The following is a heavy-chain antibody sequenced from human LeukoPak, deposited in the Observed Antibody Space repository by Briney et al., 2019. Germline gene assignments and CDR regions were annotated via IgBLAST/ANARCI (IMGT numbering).Heavy chain of an antibody. CDR1: GYSISSGYY. Sequence: SETLSLTCSVSGYSISSGYYWGWIRQSPGKGLEYIGSMSHTGSSYYNPALKSRVTISVDTSKNQFSLRLRSVTAADTAVYYCAREIGYYDILTGYNWAFDIWGQGTMVTVSS. V-gene: IGHV4-38-2*02. CDR3: AREIGYYDILTGYNWAFDI. D-gene: IGHD3-9*01. J-gene: IGHJ3*02. CDR2: MSHTGSS.